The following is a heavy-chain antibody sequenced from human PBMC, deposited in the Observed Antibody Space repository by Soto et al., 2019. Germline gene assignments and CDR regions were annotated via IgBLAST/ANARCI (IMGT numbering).Heavy chain of an antibody. Sequence: QVQLVQSGAEVKKPGASVKVSCKASGYNFNSYTISWVRQAPGQGLEWMGRISAYNGNTNYAQKLQGRVTMTTDTSTSTPYMELRGLRSDDTAVYHCARVVGALGHWFDPWGQGTLVTVSS. CDR1: GYNFNSYT. CDR3: ARVVGALGHWFDP. V-gene: IGHV1-18*01. J-gene: IGHJ5*02. D-gene: IGHD2-15*01. CDR2: ISAYNGNT.